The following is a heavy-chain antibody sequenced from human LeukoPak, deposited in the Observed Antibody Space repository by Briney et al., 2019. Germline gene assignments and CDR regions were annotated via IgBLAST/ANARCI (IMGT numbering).Heavy chain of an antibody. CDR3: AAGYSSGWKAYYYYYGMDV. Sequence: GSPCLSSAVSGGSLSGDYWSWICEPPGEGLGWIGEINHSVSTNYNPSLKRRLPIPVDTSKHQFPLKLSSVTPADKAVYYCAAGYSSGWKAYYYYYGMDVWGQATTVTVSS. J-gene: IGHJ6*02. CDR2: INHSVST. D-gene: IGHD6-19*01. CDR1: GGSLSGDY. V-gene: IGHV4-34*01.